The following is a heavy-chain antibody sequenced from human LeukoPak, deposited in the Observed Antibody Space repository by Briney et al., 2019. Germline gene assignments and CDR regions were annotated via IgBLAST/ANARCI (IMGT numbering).Heavy chain of an antibody. J-gene: IGHJ6*02. CDR2: INWNGGST. Sequence: GGSLRLSCAASGFTFDDYGMSWVRQAPGKGLEWVSGINWNGGSTGYADSVKGRFAISRNNAKNSLYLQMNSLRAEDTALYHCARSSGNYYYYGMDVWGQGTTVTVSS. V-gene: IGHV3-20*01. CDR3: ARSSGNYYYYGMDV. CDR1: GFTFDDYG.